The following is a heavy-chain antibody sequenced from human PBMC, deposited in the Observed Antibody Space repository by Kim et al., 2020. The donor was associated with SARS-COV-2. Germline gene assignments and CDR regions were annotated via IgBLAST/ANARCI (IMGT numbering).Heavy chain of an antibody. J-gene: IGHJ3*02. Sequence: SETLSLTCTVSGGSISSGGYYWSWIRQHPGRGLEWIGYIYYSGSTYYNPSIKSRVTISVDTSKNQFSLKLSSVTAADTAVYYCARVPRGGYYPFAFDIWGQETMVTVSS. CDR1: GGSISSGGYY. CDR2: IYYSGST. CDR3: ARVPRGGYYPFAFDI. D-gene: IGHD3-22*01. V-gene: IGHV4-31*03.